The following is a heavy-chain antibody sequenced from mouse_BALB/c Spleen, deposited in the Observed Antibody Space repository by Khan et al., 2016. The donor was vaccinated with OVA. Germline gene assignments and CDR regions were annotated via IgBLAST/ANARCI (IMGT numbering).Heavy chain of an antibody. CDR1: GYTFTSYW. Sequence: QVRLQQSGAELVRPGASVKLSCKASGYTFTSYWINWVKQRPGQGLEWIGNIYPSDSYTNYNQKFKDKATLTVDKASSTAYMQPSSPTSEESGAYECTRSEGNYYFDYWGQGTTLPVSS. CDR3: TRSEGNYYFDY. J-gene: IGHJ2*01. V-gene: IGHV1-69*02. CDR2: IYPSDSYT. D-gene: IGHD2-1*01.